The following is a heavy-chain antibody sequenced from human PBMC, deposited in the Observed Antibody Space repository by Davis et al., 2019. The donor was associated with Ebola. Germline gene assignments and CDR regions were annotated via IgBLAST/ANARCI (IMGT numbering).Heavy chain of an antibody. V-gene: IGHV3-48*01. J-gene: IGHJ6*02. Sequence: GESLKISCAASRFTFSSYSMNWVRQAPGKGLEWVSYISSSSSTIYYADSVKGRFTISRDNSKNTLYLQVNSLRTEDTAVYYCARDFFSSGYYFVLYYYYGMDVWGQGTTVTVSS. D-gene: IGHD3-22*01. CDR1: RFTFSSYS. CDR3: ARDFFSSGYYFVLYYYYGMDV. CDR2: ISSSSSTI.